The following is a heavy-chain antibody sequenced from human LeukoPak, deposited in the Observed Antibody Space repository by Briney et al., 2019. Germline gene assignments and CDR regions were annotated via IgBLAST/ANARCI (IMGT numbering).Heavy chain of an antibody. Sequence: PSETLSLTWTVSGGSISSGDYYWSWIRQPPGKGLEWIGYIYYSGSTYYNPSLKSRVTISVDTSKNQFSLKLSSVTAADTAVYYCARTEDYYGSGSHFDYWGQGTLVTVSS. CDR1: GGSISSGDYY. V-gene: IGHV4-30-4*08. CDR3: ARTEDYYGSGSHFDY. CDR2: IYYSGST. J-gene: IGHJ4*02. D-gene: IGHD3-10*01.